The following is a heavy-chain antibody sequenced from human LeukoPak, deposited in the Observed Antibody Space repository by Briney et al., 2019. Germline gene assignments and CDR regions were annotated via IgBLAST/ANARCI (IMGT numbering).Heavy chain of an antibody. CDR3: ARDWDYDELSSDAFDI. V-gene: IGHV3-48*04. J-gene: IGHJ3*02. D-gene: IGHD3-3*01. Sequence: GGSLRLSCAASGFDFSRSSMNWVRQAPGKGLEWVSYISFSNRNMYYADSVKGRFTISRDNAKNSLYLQMNSLRAEDTAVYYCARDWDYDELSSDAFDIWGQGTMVTVSS. CDR2: ISFSNRNM. CDR1: GFDFSRSS.